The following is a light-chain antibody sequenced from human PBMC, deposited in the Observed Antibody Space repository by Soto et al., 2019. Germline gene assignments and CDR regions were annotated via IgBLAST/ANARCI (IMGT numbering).Light chain of an antibody. Sequence: VLTQSPATLSSIPGDRVTLSCRASQYINTRLAWYQHRPGQAPRLLIYQTSLRAAGIPARFSASGSGTDFTLTISDVKPEDGELYDGHQRQSWPRTFRQGTKVDIK. V-gene: IGKV3-11*01. CDR3: HQRQSWPRT. J-gene: IGKJ1*01. CDR1: QYINTR. CDR2: QTS.